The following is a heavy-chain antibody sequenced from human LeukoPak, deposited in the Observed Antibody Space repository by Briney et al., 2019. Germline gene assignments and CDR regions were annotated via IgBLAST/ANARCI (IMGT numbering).Heavy chain of an antibody. CDR2: IYTSGST. D-gene: IGHD3-10*01. V-gene: IGHV4-61*02. CDR3: ARDPGSY. CDR1: GGSISSGGYY. J-gene: IGHJ4*02. Sequence: PSQTLSLTCTVSGGSISSGGYYWSWIRQPAGKGLEWIGRIYTSGSTNYNPSLKSRVTMSVDTSKNQFSLRLSSVTAADTAVYYCARDPGSYWGQGALVTVSS.